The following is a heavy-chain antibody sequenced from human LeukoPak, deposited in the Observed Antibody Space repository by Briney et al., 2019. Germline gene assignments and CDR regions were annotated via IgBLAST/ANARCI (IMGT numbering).Heavy chain of an antibody. CDR1: GGSFSGYY. CDR3: ARGPAGYQLLYDYYYYYGMDV. J-gene: IGHJ6*02. D-gene: IGHD2-2*02. Sequence: PSETLSLTCAVYGGSFSGYYWSWIRQPPGKGLEWIGEINHSGSTNYNPSLKSRVTISVDTSKNQFSLKLSSVTAADTAVNYCARGPAGYQLLYDYYYYYGMDVWGQGTTVTVSS. V-gene: IGHV4-34*01. CDR2: INHSGST.